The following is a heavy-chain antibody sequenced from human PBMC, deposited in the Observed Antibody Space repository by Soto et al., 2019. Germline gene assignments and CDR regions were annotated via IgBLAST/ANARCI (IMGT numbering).Heavy chain of an antibody. CDR3: ARHVRYSSGWPNYYYYGMDV. D-gene: IGHD6-19*01. J-gene: IGHJ6*02. CDR2: IDPSDSYT. CDR1: GYSFTSYW. Sequence: GESLKISCKGSGYSFTSYWISWVRQMPGKGREWMGRIDPSDSYTNYSPSFQGHVTISADKSISTAYLQWSSLKASDTAMYYCARHVRYSSGWPNYYYYGMDVWGQGTTVTVSS. V-gene: IGHV5-10-1*01.